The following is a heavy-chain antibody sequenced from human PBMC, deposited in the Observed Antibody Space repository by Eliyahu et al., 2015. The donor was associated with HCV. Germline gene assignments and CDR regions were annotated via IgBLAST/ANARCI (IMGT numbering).Heavy chain of an antibody. D-gene: IGHD3-16*02. CDR2: IKQDGSEK. Sequence: EVQLVESGGGLVQPGGSLRLSCAASGFTFSSYWXSWVRQAPGKGLEWVANIKQDGSEKYYVDSVKGRFTISRDNAKNSLYLQMNSLRAEDTAVYYCATRIMITFGGVIVTGGGFDYWGQGTLVTVSS. CDR1: GFTFSSYW. V-gene: IGHV3-7*01. CDR3: ATRIMITFGGVIVTGGGFDY. J-gene: IGHJ4*02.